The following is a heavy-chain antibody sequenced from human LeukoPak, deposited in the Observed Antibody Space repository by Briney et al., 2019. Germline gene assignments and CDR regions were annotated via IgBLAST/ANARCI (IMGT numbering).Heavy chain of an antibody. D-gene: IGHD6-19*01. Sequence: PGGSLRLSCAASGFTFSSYAMHWVRQAPGKGLEWVAVISYDGSNKYYADSVKGRFTISRDNSKNTLYLQMNSLRAEDTAVYYCASSSSGWYRFDYWGQGTLVTVSS. J-gene: IGHJ4*02. V-gene: IGHV3-30-3*01. CDR3: ASSSSGWYRFDY. CDR2: ISYDGSNK. CDR1: GFTFSSYA.